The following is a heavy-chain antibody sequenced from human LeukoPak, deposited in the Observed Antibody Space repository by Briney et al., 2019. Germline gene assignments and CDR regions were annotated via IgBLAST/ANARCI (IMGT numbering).Heavy chain of an antibody. J-gene: IGHJ4*02. V-gene: IGHV3-30-3*01. CDR1: GFTFSSYA. D-gene: IGHD3-16*01. Sequence: GGSLRLSCAASGFTFSSYAMHWVRQAPGKGLEWVAVISYDGSNKYYADSVKGRFTISRDNSKNTLYLQMNSLRAEDTAVYYCARGIGGYDLDYWGQGTLVTVSS. CDR2: ISYDGSNK. CDR3: ARGIGGYDLDY.